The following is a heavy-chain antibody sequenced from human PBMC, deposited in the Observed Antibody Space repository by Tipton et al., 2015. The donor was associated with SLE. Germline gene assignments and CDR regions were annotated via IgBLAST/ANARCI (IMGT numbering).Heavy chain of an antibody. V-gene: IGHV4-59*08. D-gene: IGHD6-13*01. CDR1: GGSIRNYY. CDR3: ARRLYSSNRWYFDL. J-gene: IGHJ2*01. CDR2: TYYSGST. Sequence: GLVKPSETLSLTCTVSGGSIRNYYWSWIRQPPGKGLEWIGYTYYSGSTSYNPSLKSRVTISVDTSKNQFSLKLSSVTAADTAVYYCARRLYSSNRWYFDLWGRGTLVTVSS.